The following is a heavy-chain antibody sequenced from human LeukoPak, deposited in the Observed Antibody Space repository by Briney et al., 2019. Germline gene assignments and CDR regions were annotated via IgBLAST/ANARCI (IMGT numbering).Heavy chain of an antibody. CDR1: GGSISSYY. V-gene: IGHV4-59*01. J-gene: IGHJ4*02. CDR2: IYYSGST. Sequence: SETLSLTCTVSGGSISSYYWSWIRQPPGKGLEWIGYIYYSGSTNYNPSLKSRVTISVDTSKNQFSLKLSSVTAADTAVYHCARALGAIDDYWGQGTLVTVSS. D-gene: IGHD1-26*01. CDR3: ARALGAIDDY.